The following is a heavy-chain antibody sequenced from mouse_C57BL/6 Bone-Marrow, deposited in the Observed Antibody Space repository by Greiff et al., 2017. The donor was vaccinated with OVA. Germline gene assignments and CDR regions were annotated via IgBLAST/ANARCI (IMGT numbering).Heavy chain of an antibody. CDR1: GFTFSSYG. J-gene: IGHJ1*03. V-gene: IGHV5-6*02. D-gene: IGHD3-1*01. CDR2: ISSGGSYT. CDR3: ARLGWYFDV. Sequence: EVMLVESGGDLVKPGGSLKLSCAASGFTFSSYGMSWVRQTPDKRLEWVATISSGGSYTYYPDSVKGRFTISRDNAKNTLYLQMSSLKSEDTAMYYCARLGWYFDVWGTGTTVTVSS.